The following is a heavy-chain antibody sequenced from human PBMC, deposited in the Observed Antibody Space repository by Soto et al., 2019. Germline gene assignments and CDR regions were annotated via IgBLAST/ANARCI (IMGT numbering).Heavy chain of an antibody. J-gene: IGHJ6*04. CDR2: IDYSGNT. V-gene: IGHV4-39*01. CDR3: ARRNRMAPAGKFYYYGMDV. Sequence: QLQLQESGPGLVKPSETLSLSCTVSGGSISSKSFYWGWICQPPGKGLEWIGSIDYSGNTYYNASLKSRVTISVDTSKNQLSLRMTSVTAADTGVNNCARRNRMAPAGKFYYYGMDVWGEGTTVIVSS. D-gene: IGHD6-13*01. CDR1: GGSISSKSFY.